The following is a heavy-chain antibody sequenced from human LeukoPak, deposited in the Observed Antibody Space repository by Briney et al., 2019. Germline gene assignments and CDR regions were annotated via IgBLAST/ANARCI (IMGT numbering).Heavy chain of an antibody. D-gene: IGHD1-14*01. V-gene: IGHV3-43*02. CDR2: TSGDGITT. CDR3: ARDETTRRPEIHFDY. J-gene: IGHJ4*02. Sequence: GGSLRLSCAASGFTFHNYAIHWVRQAPGKGLEWVSLTSGDGITTYFADSVKGRFTISRDNAKNSLYLQMNSLRAEDTAIYYCARDETTRRPEIHFDYWGQGTLVTVSS. CDR1: GFTFHNYA.